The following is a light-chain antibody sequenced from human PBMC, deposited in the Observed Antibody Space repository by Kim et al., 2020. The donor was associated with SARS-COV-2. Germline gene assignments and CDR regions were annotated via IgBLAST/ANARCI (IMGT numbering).Light chain of an antibody. Sequence: DIQMTQSPSSLSASVGDRVTITCRASQTIRSYLNWYQQKPGKAPNLLIYAASSFQSGVPSRFSGSGSGTDFTLTISSLQPEDFATYYCQQTFSTPRTFGQGTKLEI. CDR2: AAS. CDR3: QQTFSTPRT. J-gene: IGKJ2*01. V-gene: IGKV1-39*01. CDR1: QTIRSY.